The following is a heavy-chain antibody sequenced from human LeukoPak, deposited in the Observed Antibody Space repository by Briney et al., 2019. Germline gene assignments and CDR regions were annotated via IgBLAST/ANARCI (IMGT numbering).Heavy chain of an antibody. D-gene: IGHD3-22*01. V-gene: IGHV3-15*01. CDR1: GFTFSNAW. Sequence: GGSLRLSCAASGFTFSNAWMSWVRQAPGKGLVWVGRIKSKTDGGTTDYAAPVKGRFTISRDDSKNTLYLQMNSLKTEDTAVYYCTTDTYYYDSSGYFSYFDYWGQGTLVTVSS. CDR2: IKSKTDGGTT. CDR3: TTDTYYYDSSGYFSYFDY. J-gene: IGHJ4*02.